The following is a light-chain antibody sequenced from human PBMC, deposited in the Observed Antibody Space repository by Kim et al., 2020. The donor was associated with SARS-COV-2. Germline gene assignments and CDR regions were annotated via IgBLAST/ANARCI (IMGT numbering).Light chain of an antibody. V-gene: IGKV1-5*03. J-gene: IGKJ1*01. CDR2: KAS. Sequence: SVGERVSITCRASQTINNWLAWYQQKPGKAPKLLIYKASSLQSGVPSRFSGSGSGTEFTLTISSLQPDDFATYYCQQCDGYSSWTFGQGTKVDIK. CDR1: QTINNW. CDR3: QQCDGYSSWT.